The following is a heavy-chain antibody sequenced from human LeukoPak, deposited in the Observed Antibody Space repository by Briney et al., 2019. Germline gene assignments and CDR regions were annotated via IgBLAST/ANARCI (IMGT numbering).Heavy chain of an antibody. D-gene: IGHD6-6*01. CDR3: AKEGSIAVRRAGVDY. Sequence: GGSLRLSCAASGFTFSNSWMAWVRQAPGKGLEWVADINEHGSTKLYVDSVKGRFTISRDNAKNTLYLQMNSLRAEDTAVYYCAKEGSIAVRRAGVDYWGQGTLVTVSS. CDR1: GFTFSNSW. V-gene: IGHV3-7*01. CDR2: INEHGSTK. J-gene: IGHJ4*02.